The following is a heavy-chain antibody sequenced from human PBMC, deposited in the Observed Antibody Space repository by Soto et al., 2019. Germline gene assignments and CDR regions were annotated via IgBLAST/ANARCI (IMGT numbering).Heavy chain of an antibody. D-gene: IGHD3-3*01. CDR2: INAGNGNT. V-gene: IGHV1-3*01. Sequence: GASVKVSCKASGYTFTSYAMHWVRQAPGQRLEWMGWINAGNGNTKYSQKFQGRVTITRDTSASTAYMELSSLRSEDTAVYYCARVFGGYDFWSGSFDYWGQGTLVTVGS. J-gene: IGHJ4*02. CDR1: GYTFTSYA. CDR3: ARVFGGYDFWSGSFDY.